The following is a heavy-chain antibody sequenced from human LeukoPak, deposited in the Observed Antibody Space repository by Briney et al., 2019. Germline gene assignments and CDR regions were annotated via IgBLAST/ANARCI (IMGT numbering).Heavy chain of an antibody. CDR2: INGYNGNT. D-gene: IGHD2-15*01. V-gene: IGHV1-18*01. J-gene: IGHJ3*02. CDR3: ARGRMYDAFDI. CDR1: GYTFTSYG. Sequence: ASVEVSCKTSGYTFTSYGISWVRQAPGQGLEWMGWINGYNGNTNYAQKFQGRVTVTTDTSTTTVYMELRSLRSDDTAVYYCARGRMYDAFDIWGQGTMVTVSS.